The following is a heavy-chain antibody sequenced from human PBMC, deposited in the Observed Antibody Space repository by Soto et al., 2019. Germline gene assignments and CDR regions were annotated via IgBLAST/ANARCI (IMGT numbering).Heavy chain of an antibody. CDR2: MNPNSGNT. J-gene: IGHJ4*02. D-gene: IGHD6-19*01. Sequence: QVQLVQSGAEVKKPGASVKVSCKASGYTFTSYDINWVRQATGQGLEWMGWMNPNSGNTGYAQKSQGRLPVARNTALDTVYMELSSLRSEDTAVYYCARERAVAGFDYWGQGTLVTVSS. CDR1: GYTFTSYD. CDR3: ARERAVAGFDY. V-gene: IGHV1-8*01.